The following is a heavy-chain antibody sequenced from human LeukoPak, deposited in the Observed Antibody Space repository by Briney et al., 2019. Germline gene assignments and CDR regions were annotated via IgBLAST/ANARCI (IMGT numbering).Heavy chain of an antibody. CDR2: IIPIFGTA. CDR3: ARDRPPTYSSGWYGAFDI. Sequence: SVKVSCKASGGTFSSYAISWVRQAPGQGLEWMGGIIPIFGTANYAQKFQGRVTITADESTSTAFMELSSLRSEDAAVYYCARDRPPTYSSGWYGAFDIWGQGTMVTVSS. J-gene: IGHJ3*02. V-gene: IGHV1-69*13. CDR1: GGTFSSYA. D-gene: IGHD6-19*01.